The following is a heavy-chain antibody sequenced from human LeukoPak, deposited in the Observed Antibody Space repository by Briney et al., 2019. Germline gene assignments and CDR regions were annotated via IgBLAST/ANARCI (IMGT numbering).Heavy chain of an antibody. V-gene: IGHV4-34*01. CDR1: GGSFTGYY. D-gene: IGHD1-26*01. Sequence: SETVSLTCTVYGGSFTGYYWSWIRQPPGKGLEWIGEINHSGNTNYNPSLKSRVTISVDTSKSQFSLKVSSVTAADTAVYYCARPWELGAFDIWGQGTMVTVSS. J-gene: IGHJ3*02. CDR2: INHSGNT. CDR3: ARPWELGAFDI.